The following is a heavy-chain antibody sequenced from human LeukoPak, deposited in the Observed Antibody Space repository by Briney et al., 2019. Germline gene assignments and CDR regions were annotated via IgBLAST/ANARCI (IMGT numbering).Heavy chain of an antibody. D-gene: IGHD2-2*01. CDR2: INPNSGGT. CDR3: ARALSWYQLPD. Sequence: ASVKVSCKASGRTFTGYYMPWVRQAPGQGLEWMGWINPNSGGTNYAQKFQGRVTMTRDTSISTAYMELSRLRSDDTAVYYCARALSWYQLPDWGQGTLVTVSS. V-gene: IGHV1-2*02. J-gene: IGHJ4*02. CDR1: GRTFTGYY.